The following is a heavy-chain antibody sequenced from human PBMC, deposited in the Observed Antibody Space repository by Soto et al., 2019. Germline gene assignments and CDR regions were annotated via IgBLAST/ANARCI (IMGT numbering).Heavy chain of an antibody. CDR3: ARDKYCSGGSCYSDALDI. CDR2: ISSSRSTI. J-gene: IGHJ3*02. D-gene: IGHD2-15*01. Sequence: GGSLRLSCAASGFTFSSYEMNCLRQAPGKGLEWVSYISSSRSTIYYADSVKGRFTISIDNAKNSLYVQMNSLRAEDTAVYYCARDKYCSGGSCYSDALDIWGQGTMVTVSS. V-gene: IGHV3-48*03. CDR1: GFTFSSYE.